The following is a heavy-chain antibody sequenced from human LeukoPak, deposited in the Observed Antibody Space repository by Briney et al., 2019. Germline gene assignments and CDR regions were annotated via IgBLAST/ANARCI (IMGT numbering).Heavy chain of an antibody. CDR1: GGSISSYY. CDR2: IYYSGSS. Sequence: KASETLSLTCTVSGGSISSYYWSWIRQSPGKGLEWIGYIYYSGSSNYNPSLKSRVTMSVDTSKNQFSLNLTSVTAADTAVYYCASSPSSGYYDSSGYYAYWGQGTLVTVSS. J-gene: IGHJ4*02. CDR3: ASSPSSGYYDSSGYYAY. V-gene: IGHV4-59*08. D-gene: IGHD3-22*01.